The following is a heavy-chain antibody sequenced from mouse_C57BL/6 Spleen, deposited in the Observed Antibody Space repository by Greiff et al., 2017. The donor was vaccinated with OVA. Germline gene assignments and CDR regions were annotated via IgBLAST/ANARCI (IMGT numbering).Heavy chain of an antibody. CDR2: IDPSDSYT. CDR1: GYTFTSYW. Sequence: QVQLQQPGAELVKPGASVKLSCKASGYTFTSYWMQWVKQRPGQGLEWIGEIDPSDSYTNYNQKFKGKATLTVDTSSSTAYMQLSSLTSADAAVYYCARWITGTFDYWGQGTTLTVSS. V-gene: IGHV1-50*01. CDR3: ARWITGTFDY. D-gene: IGHD4-1*01. J-gene: IGHJ2*01.